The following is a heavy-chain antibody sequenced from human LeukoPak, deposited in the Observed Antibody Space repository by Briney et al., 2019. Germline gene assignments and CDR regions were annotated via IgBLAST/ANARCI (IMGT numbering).Heavy chain of an antibody. D-gene: IGHD3-22*01. CDR2: ISWNSGSI. CDR3: AKDYYDFDRALDYMDV. J-gene: IGHJ6*03. Sequence: GGSLRLSCAASGFTFDDYAMHWVRQAPGKGLEWVSGISWNSGSIGYADSVKGRFTISRDNAKNSLYLQMNSLRAEDTAVYYCAKDYYDFDRALDYMDVWGKGTTVTVSS. V-gene: IGHV3-9*01. CDR1: GFTFDDYA.